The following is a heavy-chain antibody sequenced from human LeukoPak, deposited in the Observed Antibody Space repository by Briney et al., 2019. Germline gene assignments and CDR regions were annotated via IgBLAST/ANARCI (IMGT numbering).Heavy chain of an antibody. CDR2: ISGSGGNT. CDR3: AKDPTYYYDSSGYPPDY. Sequence: GGSLRLSCAASGFTFNNYAMSWVRQAPGKGLERVSVISGSGGNTHYADSVKGRFTISRDISKNTLYLQMNSLRAEDTAVYYCAKDPTYYYDSSGYPPDYWGQGTLVTVSS. D-gene: IGHD3-22*01. V-gene: IGHV3-23*01. CDR1: GFTFNNYA. J-gene: IGHJ4*02.